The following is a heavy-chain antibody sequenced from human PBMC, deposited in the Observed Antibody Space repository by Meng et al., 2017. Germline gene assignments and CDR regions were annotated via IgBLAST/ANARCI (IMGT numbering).Heavy chain of an antibody. CDR3: ARDGYNYSALGY. D-gene: IGHD5-24*01. CDR1: GGTFSSYA. Sequence: ASVKVSCKASGGTFSSYAISWVRQAPGQGLEWMGGINPNSGGTNYAQKFQGRVTMTRDTSISTAYMELSRLRSDDTAVYYCARDGYNYSALGYWGQGTLVTVSS. CDR2: INPNSGGT. V-gene: IGHV1-2*02. J-gene: IGHJ4*02.